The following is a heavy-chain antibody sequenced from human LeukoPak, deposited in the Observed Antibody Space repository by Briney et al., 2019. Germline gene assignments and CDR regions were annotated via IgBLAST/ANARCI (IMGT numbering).Heavy chain of an antibody. J-gene: IGHJ5*02. Sequence: GGTLRLSCAASGFSFTNAWMNWVRQAPGKGLEWVGRVKRKSDGGTADYAAPVEGRFTISRDDSKNTLYLQINSLKTEDTAIYYCIAFESGRYHWGQGTLVTVSS. CDR2: VKRKSDGGTA. V-gene: IGHV3-15*01. CDR1: GFSFTNAW. D-gene: IGHD2-15*01. CDR3: IAFESGRYH.